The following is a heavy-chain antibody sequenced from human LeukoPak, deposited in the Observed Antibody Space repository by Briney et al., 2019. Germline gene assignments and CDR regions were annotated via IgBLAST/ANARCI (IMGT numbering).Heavy chain of an antibody. V-gene: IGHV3-48*01. CDR1: GFTFSNYS. D-gene: IGHD1/OR15-1a*01. Sequence: PGGSLRLSCEASGFTFSNYSMNWVRQAPGKGLEWVSYIRSSSSTIYYANSVKGRFTISRDNAKNTLFLQMNSLRAEDTAVYYCARGWEQRGVGAFHVWGQGTMVTVSS. CDR2: IRSSSSTI. CDR3: ARGWEQRGVGAFHV. J-gene: IGHJ3*01.